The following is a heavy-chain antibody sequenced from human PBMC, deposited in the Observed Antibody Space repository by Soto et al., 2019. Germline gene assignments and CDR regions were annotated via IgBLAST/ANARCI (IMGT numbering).Heavy chain of an antibody. V-gene: IGHV4-34*01. J-gene: IGHJ4*02. CDR3: ARGRGKIVVVPAAKFPFDC. CDR1: GGSFSGYY. D-gene: IGHD2-2*01. CDR2: INHSGST. Sequence: SETLSLTCAVYGGSFSGYYWSWIRQPPGKGLEWIGEINHSGSTNYNPSLKSRVTISVDTSKNQFSLKLSSVTAADTAVYYCARGRGKIVVVPAAKFPFDCWGQGTLVTVSS.